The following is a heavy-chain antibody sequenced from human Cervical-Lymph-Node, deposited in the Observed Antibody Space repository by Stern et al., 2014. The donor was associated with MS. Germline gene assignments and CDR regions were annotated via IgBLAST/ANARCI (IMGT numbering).Heavy chain of an antibody. D-gene: IGHD6-13*01. V-gene: IGHV1-69*01. CDR2: ISPLFGPT. J-gene: IGHJ4*02. CDR3: ARHQGGIAAN. CDR1: GGTFNTFD. Sequence: QVQLGQSGAEVKKPGASMKVSCKASGGTFNTFDIIWGRPAPGQGLGLLGGISPLFGPTNYVQKFQGRVTMTADASTNTAYMEVSSLRSEDTAVYYCARHQGGIAANWGQGTLVTVSS.